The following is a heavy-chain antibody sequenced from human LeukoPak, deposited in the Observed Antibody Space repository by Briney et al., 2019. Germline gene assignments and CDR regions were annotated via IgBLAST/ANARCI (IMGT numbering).Heavy chain of an antibody. V-gene: IGHV4-34*01. CDR1: GGSFSGYY. CDR3: ARTTKRYYYGSRWFDP. Sequence: PSETLSLTCAVYGGSFSGYYWSWIRQPPGKGLEWIGEINHSGGTNYNPSLKSRVTISVDTSKNQFSLKLSSVTAADTAVYYCARTTKRYYYGSRWFDPWGQGTLVTVSS. CDR2: INHSGGT. D-gene: IGHD3-10*01. J-gene: IGHJ5*02.